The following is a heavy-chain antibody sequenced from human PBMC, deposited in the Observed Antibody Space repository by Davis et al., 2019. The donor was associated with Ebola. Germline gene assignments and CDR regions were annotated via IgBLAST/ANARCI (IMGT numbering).Heavy chain of an antibody. CDR2: IYPADSDS. CDR1: GYIFTTYW. J-gene: IGHJ4*02. Sequence: GESLKISCKGSGYIFTTYWIGWVRQMPGKGLEWMGIIYPADSDSRYSPSFQGQVTISADKSISTAYLQWSSLKASDTAMYYCARSPGYSSNRGYYFDYWGQGTLVTVSS. V-gene: IGHV5-51*01. CDR3: ARSPGYSSNRGYYFDY. D-gene: IGHD6-13*01.